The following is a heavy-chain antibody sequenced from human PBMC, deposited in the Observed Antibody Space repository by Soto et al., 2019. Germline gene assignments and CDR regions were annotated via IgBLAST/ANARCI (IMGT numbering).Heavy chain of an antibody. CDR3: ARDRYGGSYYGEPFDY. Sequence: GGSLRLSCAASGFTFDDYGMSWVRQAPGKGLEWVSGINWNGGSTGYADSVKGRFTISRDNAKNSLYLQMNSLRAEDTALYYCARDRYGGSYYGEPFDYWGQGTLVTVSS. D-gene: IGHD1-26*01. CDR2: INWNGGST. CDR1: GFTFDDYG. J-gene: IGHJ4*02. V-gene: IGHV3-20*04.